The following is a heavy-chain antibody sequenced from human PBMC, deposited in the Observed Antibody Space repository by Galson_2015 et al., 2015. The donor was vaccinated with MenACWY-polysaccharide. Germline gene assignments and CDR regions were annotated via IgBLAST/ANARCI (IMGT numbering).Heavy chain of an antibody. CDR2: ISGGGNYI. Sequence: SLRLSCAASGFSFSGYTMNWVRQAPGKGLEWVSSISGGGNYIYYADSVKGRFTISRDNAENTLYLQLSSLRAEDTAVYYCVRDPHALDFWGQGTLVTVSS. D-gene: IGHD2-2*01. J-gene: IGHJ4*02. CDR3: VRDPHALDF. CDR1: GFSFSGYT. V-gene: IGHV3-21*01.